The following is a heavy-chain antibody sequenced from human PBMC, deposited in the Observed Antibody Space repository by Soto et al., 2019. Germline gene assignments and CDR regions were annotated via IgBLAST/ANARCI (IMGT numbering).Heavy chain of an antibody. J-gene: IGHJ6*02. CDR3: ARNMASIAARRRALGYYGMDV. D-gene: IGHD6-6*01. CDR1: GGSISSGGYS. V-gene: IGHV4-30-2*01. Sequence: SETLSLTCAVSGGSISSGGYSWSWIRQPPGKGPEWIGYIYHTGSTYYTPSLKSRVTFLVDRSKNQSSLKLSSVTAADTAVYYCARNMASIAARRRALGYYGMDVWGQGTTVTVSS. CDR2: IYHTGST.